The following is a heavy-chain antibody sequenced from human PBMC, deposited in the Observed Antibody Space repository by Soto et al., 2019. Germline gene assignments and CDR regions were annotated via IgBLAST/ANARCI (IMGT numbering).Heavy chain of an antibody. D-gene: IGHD3-16*01. J-gene: IGHJ6*02. CDR1: GYAFSGYH. CDR2: INPNSGGT. V-gene: IGHV1-2*02. CDR3: ARGPEDYVWGSYFYYYGMDV. Sequence: ASVKVSCKASGYAFSGYHMHWVRQAPGQGPEWMGWINPNSGGTNYAQKFQGRVTMSRDTPISTAYMDLIRLTSDDTAVYYCARGPEDYVWGSYFYYYGMDVWGQGTTVTVSS.